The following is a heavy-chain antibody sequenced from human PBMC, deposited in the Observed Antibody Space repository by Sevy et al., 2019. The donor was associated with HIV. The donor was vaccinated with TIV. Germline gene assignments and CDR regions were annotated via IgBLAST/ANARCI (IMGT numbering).Heavy chain of an antibody. CDR1: GVSISTHS. D-gene: IGHD3-10*01. V-gene: IGHV4-59*11. CDR3: ARDMDNCYGMDL. J-gene: IGHJ6*02. CDR2: IYYNGNA. Sequence: SETLSLTCTVSGVSISTHSWSWIRQPPGKGLEYIGYIYYNGNANYNPSFQSRVTISGDTSMNQLSLKLTSVTAADTAVYYCARDMDNCYGMDLWGQGTTVTVSS.